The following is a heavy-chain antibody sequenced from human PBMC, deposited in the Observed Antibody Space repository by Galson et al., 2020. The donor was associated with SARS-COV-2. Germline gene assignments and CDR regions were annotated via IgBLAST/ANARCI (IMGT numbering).Heavy chain of an antibody. CDR2: ISGSSSSYT. V-gene: IGHV3-11*06. Sequence: GGSLRLSCAASGFTFSDYYMSWIRQAPGKGLEWVSYISGSSSSYTNYADSVKGRFTISRDNAKNSLYLQMNSLRAEDTAVYYCARDIPPNCSSTSCYLDPWGQGTLVTVSS. CDR1: GFTFSDYY. D-gene: IGHD2-2*01. J-gene: IGHJ5*02. CDR3: ARDIPPNCSSTSCYLDP.